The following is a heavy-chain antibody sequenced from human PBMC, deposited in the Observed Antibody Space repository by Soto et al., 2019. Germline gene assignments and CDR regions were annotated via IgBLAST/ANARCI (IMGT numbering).Heavy chain of an antibody. CDR3: ARNNIYRVHSYGFDR. CDR1: GGSISSGDYY. CDR2: IYYSGST. J-gene: IGHJ4*02. Sequence: SETLSLTCTVSGGSISSGDYYWSWIRQPPGKGLEWIGYIYYSGSTYYNPSLKSRVTISVDTSKNQFSLKLSSVTAADTAVYYCARNNIYRVHSYGFDRWGQGTLVTVSS. V-gene: IGHV4-30-4*01. D-gene: IGHD5-18*01.